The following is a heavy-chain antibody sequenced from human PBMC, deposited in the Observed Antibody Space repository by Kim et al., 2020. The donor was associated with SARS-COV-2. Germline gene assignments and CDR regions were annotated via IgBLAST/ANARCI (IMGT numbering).Heavy chain of an antibody. D-gene: IGHD6-19*01. J-gene: IGHJ2*01. Sequence: GGSLRLSCAASGFTFSSYGMHWVRQAPGKGLEGVAVIWYDGSNKYYADSVKGRFTISRDNSKNTLYLQMNSLRAADTAVYYCARGADSSGWYRSLDYWY. CDR3: ARGADSSGWYRSLDYWY. CDR2: IWYDGSNK. CDR1: GFTFSSYG. V-gene: IGHV3-33*01.